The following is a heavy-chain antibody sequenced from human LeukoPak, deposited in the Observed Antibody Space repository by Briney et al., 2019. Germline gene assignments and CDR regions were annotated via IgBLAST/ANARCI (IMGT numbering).Heavy chain of an antibody. CDR2: ISYSGIT. J-gene: IGHJ4*02. V-gene: IGHV4-59*08. CDR1: GGSMRSHY. D-gene: IGHD4-17*01. Sequence: SETLSLTCTVSGGSMRSHYWHWIRQSPGKGLEWIGYISYSGITNYNPSLKSRVTISLDTSTNQFSLRLSSVTAADTAVFFCARHPPYGDSLNLDHWGQGTLVTVSS. CDR3: ARHPPYGDSLNLDH.